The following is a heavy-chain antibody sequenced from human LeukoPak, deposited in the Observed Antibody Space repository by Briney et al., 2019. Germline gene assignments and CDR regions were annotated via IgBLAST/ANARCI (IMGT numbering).Heavy chain of an antibody. CDR3: ARDDDLLAYCGGDCYSLDY. V-gene: IGHV1-46*01. J-gene: IGHJ4*02. Sequence: ASVKVSCKASGYTFTSYYMHWVRQAPGQGLEWMGIINPSGGSTSYAQKFQGRVTMTRDTSTSTVYMELSSLRSEDTAVYYCARDDDLLAYCGGDCYSLDYWGQGTLVTVSS. CDR1: GYTFTSYY. D-gene: IGHD2-21*02. CDR2: INPSGGST.